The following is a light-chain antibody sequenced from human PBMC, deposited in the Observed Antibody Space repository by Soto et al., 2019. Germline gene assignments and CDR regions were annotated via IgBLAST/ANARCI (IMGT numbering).Light chain of an antibody. Sequence: QSVLTPPRSVSGSPGQSVTISCSGTSNYVSWYQQHPGKAPKLMIYDVSKRPSGVPDRFSGSKSGNTASLTISGLQAEDEADYYCCSFAGSYTSYVFGSGTKVTVL. V-gene: IGLV2-11*01. J-gene: IGLJ1*01. CDR1: SNY. CDR3: CSFAGSYTSYV. CDR2: DVS.